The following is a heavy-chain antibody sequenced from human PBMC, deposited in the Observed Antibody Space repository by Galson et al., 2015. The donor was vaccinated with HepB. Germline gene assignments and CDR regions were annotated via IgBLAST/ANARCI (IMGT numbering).Heavy chain of an antibody. D-gene: IGHD5-18*01. CDR2: ISAYNGNT. Sequence: SVKVSCKASGYTFTSYGISWVRQAPGQGLEWMGWISAYNGNTNYAQKLQGRVTMTTDTSTSTAYMELRSLRSDDTAVYYCARASYRESEYNWFDPWGQGTLVTVSS. V-gene: IGHV1-18*01. CDR1: GYTFTSYG. CDR3: ARASYRESEYNWFDP. J-gene: IGHJ5*02.